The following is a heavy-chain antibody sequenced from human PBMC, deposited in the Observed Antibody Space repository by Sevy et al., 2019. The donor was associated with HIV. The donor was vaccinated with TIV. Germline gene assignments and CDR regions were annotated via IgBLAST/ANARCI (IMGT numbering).Heavy chain of an antibody. Sequence: GESLKISCAASGFTVSDNHMNWVRQAPGKGLEWVAVVSYDGSTKYYTGSVRGRFSISRDNSKNTVYLQMNSLRVEDTAVYYCAKGSKATGSAFDIWGQGTMVTVSS. D-gene: IGHD1-1*01. CDR2: VSYDGSTK. V-gene: IGHV3-30*18. CDR3: AKGSKATGSAFDI. J-gene: IGHJ3*02. CDR1: GFTVSDNH.